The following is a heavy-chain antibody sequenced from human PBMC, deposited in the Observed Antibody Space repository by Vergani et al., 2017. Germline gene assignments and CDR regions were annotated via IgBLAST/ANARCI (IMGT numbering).Heavy chain of an antibody. CDR2: IYYSGST. V-gene: IGHV4-39*07. CDR1: GGSISSSSYY. J-gene: IGHJ3*02. Sequence: QLQLPESGPGLVKPSETLSLTCTVSGGSISSSSYYWGWIRQPPGKGLEWIGSIYYSGSTYYNPSLKSRVTISVDTSKNQFSLKLSSVTAADTAVYYCARSRAGRRVGAFDIWGQGTMVTVSS. D-gene: IGHD3-10*01. CDR3: ARSRAGRRVGAFDI.